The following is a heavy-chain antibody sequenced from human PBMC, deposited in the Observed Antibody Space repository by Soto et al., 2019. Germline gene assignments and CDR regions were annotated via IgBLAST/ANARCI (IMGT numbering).Heavy chain of an antibody. J-gene: IGHJ4*02. Sequence: GGSLRLSCAASGFTFNRYPMHWVRQAPGKGLEWVTVISNDGGDKHYADSVKGRFTISRDNSKNTLFLQMNSLRAEDTAVYYFARDLEIAAAAYYFDYWGQGTLFTVSS. D-gene: IGHD6-13*01. CDR1: GFTFNRYP. CDR3: ARDLEIAAAAYYFDY. V-gene: IGHV3-30-3*01. CDR2: ISNDGGDK.